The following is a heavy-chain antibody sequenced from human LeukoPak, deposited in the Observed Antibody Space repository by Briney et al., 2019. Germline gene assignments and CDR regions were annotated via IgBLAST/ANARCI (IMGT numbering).Heavy chain of an antibody. CDR1: GYTFTSYG. CDR3: ASAYSGYSPYYYYGMDV. V-gene: IGHV1-69*13. J-gene: IGHJ6*02. CDR2: IIPIFGTA. Sequence: SVKVSCKTSGYTFTSYGISWVRQAPGQGLEWMGGIIPIFGTANYAQKFQGRVTITADESTSTAYMELSSLRSEDTAVYYCASAYSGYSPYYYYGMDVWGQGTTVTVSS. D-gene: IGHD5-12*01.